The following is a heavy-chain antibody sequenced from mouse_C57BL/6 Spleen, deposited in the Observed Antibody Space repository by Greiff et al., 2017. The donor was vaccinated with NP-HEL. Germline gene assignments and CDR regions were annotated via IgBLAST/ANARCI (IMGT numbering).Heavy chain of an antibody. V-gene: IGHV5-4*01. CDR2: ISDGGSYT. D-gene: IGHD3-1*01. Sequence: EVQLVESGGGLVKPGGSLKLSCAASGFTFSSYAMSWVRQTPEKRLEWVATISDGGSYTYYPDNVKGRFTISRDNAKNNLYLQMSQLKAEDTAMYCCARDRAYRMDYWGQGTSVTVSS. J-gene: IGHJ4*01. CDR1: GFTFSSYA. CDR3: ARDRAYRMDY.